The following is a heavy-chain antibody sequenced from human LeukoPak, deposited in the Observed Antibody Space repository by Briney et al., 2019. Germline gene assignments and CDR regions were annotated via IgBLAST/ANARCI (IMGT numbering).Heavy chain of an antibody. Sequence: SETLSLTCTVSGGSISSSSYYWGWIRQPPGKGLEWIGSIYYSGSTYYNPSLKSRVTISVDTSKNQFSLKLSSVTAADTAVYYCARAFYDYVWGSYRYTGYFDYWGQGTLVTVSS. CDR2: IYYSGST. CDR1: GGSISSSSYY. D-gene: IGHD3-16*02. J-gene: IGHJ4*02. V-gene: IGHV4-39*07. CDR3: ARAFYDYVWGSYRYTGYFDY.